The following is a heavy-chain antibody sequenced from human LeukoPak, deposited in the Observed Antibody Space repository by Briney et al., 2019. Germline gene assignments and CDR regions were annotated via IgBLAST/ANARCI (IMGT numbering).Heavy chain of an antibody. CDR3: ARGYTSDTNILDYLDF. CDR2: IIPIFGTA. J-gene: IGHJ4*02. V-gene: IGHV1-69*13. D-gene: IGHD2-15*01. CDR1: GGTFSSYA. Sequence: PSASVKVSCKASGGTFSSYAISWVRQAPGQGLEWMGGIIPIFGTANYAQKFQGRVTITADESTSTAYMELTSLRSEDMAFYYCARGYTSDTNILDYLDFWGQGTLVTVSS.